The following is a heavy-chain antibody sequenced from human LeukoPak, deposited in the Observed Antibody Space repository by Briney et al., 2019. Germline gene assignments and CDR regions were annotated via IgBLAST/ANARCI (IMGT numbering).Heavy chain of an antibody. CDR1: GFTFSSYG. D-gene: IGHD3-10*01. V-gene: IGHV3-30*02. Sequence: PGGSLRLSCAASGFTFSSYGMHWVRQAPGKGLEWVAFIRYDGSNKYYADSVKGRFTISRDNSKNTLYLQMNSLRAEDTAVYYCAKDLRSGSFNWGQGTLVTVSS. CDR3: AKDLRSGSFN. CDR2: IRYDGSNK. J-gene: IGHJ4*02.